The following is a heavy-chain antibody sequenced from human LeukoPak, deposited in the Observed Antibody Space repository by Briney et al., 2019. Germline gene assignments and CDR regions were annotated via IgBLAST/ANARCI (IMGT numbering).Heavy chain of an antibody. CDR2: IYYSGST. J-gene: IGHJ4*02. V-gene: IGHV4-59*05. D-gene: IGHD3-16*02. Sequence: PSETLSLTCTVSGGSISSYYWSWIRQPPGKGLEWIGSIYYSGSTYYNPSLKSRVTISVDTSKNQFSLKLSSVTAADTAVYYCARRPYDYIWGSYRYSFDYWGQGTLVTVSS. CDR3: ARRPYDYIWGSYRYSFDY. CDR1: GGSISSYY.